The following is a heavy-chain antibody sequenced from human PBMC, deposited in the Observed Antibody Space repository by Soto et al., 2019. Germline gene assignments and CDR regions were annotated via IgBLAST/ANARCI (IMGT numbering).Heavy chain of an antibody. Sequence: PGGSLRLSCAASGFTFSSYSMDWVRQAPGKGLEWVSYISSSSSTIYYADPVKGRFTISRDNAKNSLYLQMNSLRAEDTAVYYCAREPRIAAPNAFDIWGQGTMVTVSS. J-gene: IGHJ3*02. CDR3: AREPRIAAPNAFDI. CDR2: ISSSSSTI. D-gene: IGHD6-13*01. V-gene: IGHV3-48*01. CDR1: GFTFSSYS.